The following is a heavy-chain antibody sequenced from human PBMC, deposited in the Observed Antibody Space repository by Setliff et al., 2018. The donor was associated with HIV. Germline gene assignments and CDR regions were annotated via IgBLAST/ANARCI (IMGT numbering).Heavy chain of an antibody. V-gene: IGHV4-59*01. J-gene: IGHJ4*02. Sequence: SETLSLTCTVSGGSITGYFWNWIRQSPGKGLEWIGYIYYNGNTNYNPTLNSRGTISVDTSKNQFSLKLTSVTAADTAVYYCARAYYDSVWGSHRYRFYYFDYWGQGALVTVSS. CDR2: IYYNGNT. CDR1: GGSITGYF. D-gene: IGHD3-16*02. CDR3: ARAYYDSVWGSHRYRFYYFDY.